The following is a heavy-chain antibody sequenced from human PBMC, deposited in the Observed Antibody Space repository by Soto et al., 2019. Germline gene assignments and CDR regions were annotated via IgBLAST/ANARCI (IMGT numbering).Heavy chain of an antibody. CDR3: GRVPSFRVYYGSTGYNHYCVDV. CDR2: MNPNSGNT. V-gene: IGHV1-8*01. J-gene: IGHJ6*03. Sequence: GASVKVSCKASGYTFTSYDINWVRQATGQGLEWMGWMNPNSGNTGYAQKFQGRVTMTRNTSISTAYMELSSLRSEDTAVYYCGRVPSFRVYYGSTGYNHYCVDVWGKGTPDPVSS. CDR1: GYTFTSYD. D-gene: IGHD3-10*01.